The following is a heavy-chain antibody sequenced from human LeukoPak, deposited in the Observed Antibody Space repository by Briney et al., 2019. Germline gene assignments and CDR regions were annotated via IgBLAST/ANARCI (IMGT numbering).Heavy chain of an antibody. Sequence: GGSLRLSCAASGFTFSSYWMHWVRQAPGKGLVWVSRINSDGSSTSYADPVKGRFTISRDNAKNTLYLQMNSLRAEDTAVYYCARDQAGGSYTFDYWGQGTLVTVSS. D-gene: IGHD1-26*01. CDR2: INSDGSST. CDR1: GFTFSSYW. CDR3: ARDQAGGSYTFDY. V-gene: IGHV3-74*01. J-gene: IGHJ4*02.